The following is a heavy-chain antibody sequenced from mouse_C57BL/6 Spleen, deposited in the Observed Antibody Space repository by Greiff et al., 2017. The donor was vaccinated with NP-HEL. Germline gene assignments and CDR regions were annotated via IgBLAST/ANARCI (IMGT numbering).Heavy chain of an antibody. CDR3: AREALDSSGYFFAY. Sequence: EVKLVESGGGLVKPGGSLKLSCAASGFTFSDYGMHWVRQAPEKGLEWVAYISSGSSTIYYADTVKGRFTISRDNAKNTLFLQMTSLRSEDTAMYYCAREALDSSGYFFAYWGQGTLVTVSA. J-gene: IGHJ3*01. CDR1: GFTFSDYG. V-gene: IGHV5-17*01. D-gene: IGHD3-2*02. CDR2: ISSGSSTI.